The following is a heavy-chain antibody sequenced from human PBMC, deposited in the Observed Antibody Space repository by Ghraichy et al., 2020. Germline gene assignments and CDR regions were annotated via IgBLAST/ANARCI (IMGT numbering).Heavy chain of an antibody. CDR1: GGSISSSSYY. J-gene: IGHJ4*02. CDR2: IYYSGST. V-gene: IGHV4-39*01. CDR3: ARRDYGGNSLNYY. Sequence: PETLSLTCTVSGGSISSSSYYWGWIRQPPGKGLEWIGSIYYSGSTYYNPSLKSRVTISVDTSKNQFSLKLSSVTAADTAVYYCARRDYGGNSLNYYWGQGTLVTVSS. D-gene: IGHD4-23*01.